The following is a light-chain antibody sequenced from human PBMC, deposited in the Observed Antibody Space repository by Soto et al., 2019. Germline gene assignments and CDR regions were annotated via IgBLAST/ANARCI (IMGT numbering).Light chain of an antibody. Sequence: DIQMTQSPSSLSASVGDRVTITCRASQGISDYLAWYQQKPGKVPKLLIYEASTLQSGVPSRFSVSGSGTDFTLTISSLQPEDVATYYCQKYNRTPRTFGQGTKVEIK. V-gene: IGKV1-27*01. CDR2: EAS. CDR1: QGISDY. CDR3: QKYNRTPRT. J-gene: IGKJ1*01.